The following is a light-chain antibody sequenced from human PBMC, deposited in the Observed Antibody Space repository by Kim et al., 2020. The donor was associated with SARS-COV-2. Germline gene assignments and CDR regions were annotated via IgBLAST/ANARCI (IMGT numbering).Light chain of an antibody. CDR2: AAS. Sequence: SVSPGKRAPLSCRASQSVGTTLVWYQQKAGQAPRLLIYAASAGATGVPARFSGSGSGTEFTLTISSPQPEDSAVYYCQQHNNWPYTLGQGTKLEIK. CDR3: QQHNNWPYT. J-gene: IGKJ2*01. V-gene: IGKV3-15*01. CDR1: QSVGTT.